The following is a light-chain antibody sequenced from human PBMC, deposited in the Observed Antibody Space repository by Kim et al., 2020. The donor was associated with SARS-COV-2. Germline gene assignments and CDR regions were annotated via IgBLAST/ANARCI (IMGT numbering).Light chain of an antibody. CDR2: GKN. J-gene: IGLJ2*01. V-gene: IGLV3-19*01. Sequence: SSELTQDPAVSVALGQTVRITCQVDSLRSYYASWYQQKPGQAPVLVIYGKNNRPSGIPDRFSGSSSGNTASLTITGAQAEDEADYYCNSRDSSGNPVVFG. CDR1: SLRSYY. CDR3: NSRDSSGNPVV.